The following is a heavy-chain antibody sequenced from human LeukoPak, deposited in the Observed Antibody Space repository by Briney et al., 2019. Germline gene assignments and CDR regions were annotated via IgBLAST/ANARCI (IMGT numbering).Heavy chain of an antibody. J-gene: IGHJ4*02. CDR3: AKDVSEGYYYDSSGYYNEYY. D-gene: IGHD3-22*01. Sequence: GRSLRLSCAASGFTFSSYGMHWVRQAPGKGLEWVAVISYDGSNKYYADSVKDRFTISRDNSKNTLYLQMNSLRAEDTAVYYCAKDVSEGYYYDSSGYYNEYYWGQGTLVTVSS. V-gene: IGHV3-30*18. CDR2: ISYDGSNK. CDR1: GFTFSSYG.